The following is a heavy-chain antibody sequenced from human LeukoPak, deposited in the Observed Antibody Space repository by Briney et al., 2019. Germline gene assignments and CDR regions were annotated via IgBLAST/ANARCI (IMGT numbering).Heavy chain of an antibody. V-gene: IGHV4-59*08. J-gene: IGHJ2*01. Sequence: SETLSLTCTVSGGSISSYYWSWIRQPPGKGLEWIGYIYYSGSTNYNPSLKSRVTTSVDTSQNQFSLKLSSVTAADTAVYYCARIRGYGGNSLRVFDLWGRGTLVTVSS. CDR2: IYYSGST. CDR1: GGSISSYY. D-gene: IGHD4-23*01. CDR3: ARIRGYGGNSLRVFDL.